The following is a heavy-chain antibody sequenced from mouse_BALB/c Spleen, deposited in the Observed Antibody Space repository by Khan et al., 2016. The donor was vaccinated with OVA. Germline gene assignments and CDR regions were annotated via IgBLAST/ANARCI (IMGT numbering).Heavy chain of an antibody. V-gene: IGHV3-2*02. CDR2: INYSGST. J-gene: IGHJ3*01. CDR1: GYSITSDYA. CDR3: AMDRTY. D-gene: IGHD2-3*01. Sequence: EVQLQESGPGLVKPSQSLSLTCTVTGYSITSDYAWNWIRQFPGNKLEWMGHINYSGSTSYNPSLKSRISVTRDTSKNQFFLQLNSVTTEDTATYYCAMDRTYWGQGTLVAVSA.